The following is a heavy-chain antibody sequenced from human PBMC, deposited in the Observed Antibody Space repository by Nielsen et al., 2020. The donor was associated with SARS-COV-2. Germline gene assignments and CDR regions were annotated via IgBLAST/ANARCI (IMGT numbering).Heavy chain of an antibody. J-gene: IGHJ6*02. Sequence: GGSLRLSCAASGFTFSSYGMHWVRQAPGKGLEWVAVIWYDGSNKYYADSVKGRFTISRDNSKNTLYLQMNSLRAEDTAVYYCARDSAPIVVVPAAIRDDYYYYYGMDVWGQGTTVTVSS. D-gene: IGHD2-2*02. CDR3: ARDSAPIVVVPAAIRDDYYYYYGMDV. V-gene: IGHV3-33*01. CDR1: GFTFSSYG. CDR2: IWYDGSNK.